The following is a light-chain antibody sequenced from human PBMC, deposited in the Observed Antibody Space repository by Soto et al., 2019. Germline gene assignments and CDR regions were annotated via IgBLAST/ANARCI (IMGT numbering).Light chain of an antibody. CDR3: AAWDDSLRGLE. Sequence: QSVLTQPPSASGTPGQMVTISCSGSSSNIGSNTVNWYQQLPGMAPKLLIYNNSQRPSGVPDRFSGSKSGTSASLAISGLKSEDEADYYWAAWDDSLRGLEFGGGTKLTVL. J-gene: IGLJ2*01. CDR1: SSNIGSNT. CDR2: NNS. V-gene: IGLV1-44*01.